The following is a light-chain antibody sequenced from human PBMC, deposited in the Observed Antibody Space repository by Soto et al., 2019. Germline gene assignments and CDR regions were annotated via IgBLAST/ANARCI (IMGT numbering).Light chain of an antibody. CDR2: GAS. V-gene: IGKV3-15*01. CDR1: QSVSSSY. Sequence: EIVLTQSPGTLSLSPGERATLSCRASQSVSSSYLAWYQKRPGQAPRLVIYGASTRATGIPARFSGSGSGTDFTLTISSLQSEDLAVYYCQQCHNWPRTFGQGTKVDIK. J-gene: IGKJ1*01. CDR3: QQCHNWPRT.